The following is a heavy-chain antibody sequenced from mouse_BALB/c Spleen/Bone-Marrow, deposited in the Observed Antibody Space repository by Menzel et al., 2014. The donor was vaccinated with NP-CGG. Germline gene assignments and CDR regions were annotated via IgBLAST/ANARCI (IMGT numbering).Heavy chain of an antibody. CDR3: ARDKYGSFDY. D-gene: IGHD2-10*02. J-gene: IGHJ2*01. CDR2: IRNKANGYTT. V-gene: IGHV7-3*02. CDR1: GFTFTDYC. Sequence: EVKLVESGGGLVQPGGSLRLSCANSGFTFTDYCMSWVRQPPGKALEWLGFIRNKANGYTTEYSASVEGRFTISRDNSQSILYLQMNTLRAEDSATYYCARDKYGSFDYWGQGTTLTVSS.